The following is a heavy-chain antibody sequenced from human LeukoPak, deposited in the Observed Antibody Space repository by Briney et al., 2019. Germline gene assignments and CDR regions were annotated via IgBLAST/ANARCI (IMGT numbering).Heavy chain of an antibody. Sequence: ASVKVSCKVSGYTLTELSMHWVRQAPGKGLEWMGGFDPEDGETIYAQKFQGRVTMTEDTSTDTAYMELSSLRSEDTAVYYCATQTYSGYDWEFDYWGQGTLVTVSS. V-gene: IGHV1-24*01. CDR2: FDPEDGET. D-gene: IGHD5-12*01. J-gene: IGHJ4*02. CDR1: GYTLTELS. CDR3: ATQTYSGYDWEFDY.